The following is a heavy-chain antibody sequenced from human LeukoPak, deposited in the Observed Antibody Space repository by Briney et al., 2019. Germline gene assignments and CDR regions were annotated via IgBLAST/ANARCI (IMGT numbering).Heavy chain of an antibody. D-gene: IGHD3-3*01. CDR3: ARHPSGSGFDY. Sequence: SETLSLTCGVSGYSISSGYYWSWIRQPPGKGLEFIGTIHHSGSTYYNPSLKSRVTVLVDTSKNQFSLKVNSVTAADTAIYCARHPSGSGFDYWGLGALVTVSS. J-gene: IGHJ4*02. V-gene: IGHV4-38-2*01. CDR2: IHHSGST. CDR1: GYSISSGYY.